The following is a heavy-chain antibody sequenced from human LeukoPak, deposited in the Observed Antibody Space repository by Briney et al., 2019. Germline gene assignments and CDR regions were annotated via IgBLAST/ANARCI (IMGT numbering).Heavy chain of an antibody. V-gene: IGHV3-49*04. Sequence: GGSPRLSCTASGFTFGDYAMSWVRQAPGKGLGWVGFIRSKAYGGTTEYAASVKGRFSISRDDSKSIAYLQMESLKTEDTAVYYCTRGVSGLRAFDIWGQGTMVTVSS. CDR2: IRSKAYGGTT. J-gene: IGHJ3*02. CDR1: GFTFGDYA. CDR3: TRGVSGLRAFDI.